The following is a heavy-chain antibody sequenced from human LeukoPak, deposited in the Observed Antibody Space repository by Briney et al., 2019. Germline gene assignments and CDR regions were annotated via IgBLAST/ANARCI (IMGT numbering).Heavy chain of an antibody. Sequence: ASVKVSCKASGYTFTSYDINWVRQATGQGLEWMGWMNPNSGNTGYAQKFQGRVTMTRDTSISTAYMELSRLKSDDTAVYYCAREFRRGSPARKPFDYWGQGTLVTVSS. CDR2: MNPNSGNT. CDR1: GYTFTSYD. V-gene: IGHV1-8*01. J-gene: IGHJ4*02. D-gene: IGHD1-26*01. CDR3: AREFRRGSPARKPFDY.